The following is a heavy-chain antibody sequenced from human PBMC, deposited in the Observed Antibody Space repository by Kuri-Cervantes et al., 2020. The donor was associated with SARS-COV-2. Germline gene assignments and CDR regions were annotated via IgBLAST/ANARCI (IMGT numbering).Heavy chain of an antibody. CDR3: APLTGTPVSDY. CDR2: ISSSSSYI. V-gene: IGHV3-21*01. Sequence: GESLKISCAASGFTFSSYSMNWVRQAPGKGLEWVSSISSSSSYIYYADSVKGRFTISRDNAKNSLYLQMNSLRAEGTAVYYCAPLTGTPVSDYWGQGTLVTVSS. J-gene: IGHJ4*02. CDR1: GFTFSSYS. D-gene: IGHD1-7*01.